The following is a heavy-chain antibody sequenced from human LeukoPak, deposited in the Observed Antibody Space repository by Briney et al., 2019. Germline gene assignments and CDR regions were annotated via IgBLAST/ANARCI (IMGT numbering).Heavy chain of an antibody. J-gene: IGHJ4*02. CDR3: ATDLFLRFGELPDY. CDR2: MNPNSGNT. Sequence: GASVKVSCKASGYTFTSYDINWVRQATGQGLEWMGWMNPNSGNTGYAQKFQGRVTMTRNTSISTAYMELSSLRSEDTAVYYCATDLFLRFGELPDYWGQGTLVTVSS. CDR1: GYTFTSYD. D-gene: IGHD3-10*01. V-gene: IGHV1-8*01.